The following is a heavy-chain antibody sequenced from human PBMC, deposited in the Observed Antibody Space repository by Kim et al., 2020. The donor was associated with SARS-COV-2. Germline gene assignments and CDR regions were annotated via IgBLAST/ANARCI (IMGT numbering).Heavy chain of an antibody. CDR2: SGGTT. CDR3: VRDAGGY. V-gene: IGHV3-53*01. Sequence: SGGTTYYSDSVMSRFTISRDNSKNTLYLTMNSLRADDTAVYYCVRDAGGYWGQGTLVTVSS. J-gene: IGHJ4*02. D-gene: IGHD2-15*01.